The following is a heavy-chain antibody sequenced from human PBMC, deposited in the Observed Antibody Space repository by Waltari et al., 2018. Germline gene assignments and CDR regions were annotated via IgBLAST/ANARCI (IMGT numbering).Heavy chain of an antibody. V-gene: IGHV4-38-2*01. Sequence: QVQLQESGPGLVKPSETLSLTCAVPGYSLSSGYYWGWIRQPPGKGLEWIGSINHSGGTYYNPSLKSRVTISVDTSKNQFSLKLSSVTAADTAVYYCARSDDMITFGGVIVPGAFDIWGQGTMVTVSS. D-gene: IGHD3-16*02. CDR3: ARSDDMITFGGVIVPGAFDI. J-gene: IGHJ3*02. CDR2: INHSGGT. CDR1: GYSLSSGYY.